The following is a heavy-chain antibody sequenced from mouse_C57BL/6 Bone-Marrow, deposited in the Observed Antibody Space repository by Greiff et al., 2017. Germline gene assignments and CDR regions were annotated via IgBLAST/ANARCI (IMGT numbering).Heavy chain of an antibody. CDR3: ARRVCFDV. J-gene: IGHJ1*03. CDR1: GYTFTSYW. Sequence: QVQLQQPGAELVRPGTSVKLSCKASGYTFTSYWMHWVKQRPGQGLEWIGVIDPSDSYTNYNQKFKGKATLTVDTSSSTAYLQLRSLTSEGAAVYDCARRVCFDVWGKGTTVTVAS. V-gene: IGHV1-59*01. CDR2: IDPSDSYT.